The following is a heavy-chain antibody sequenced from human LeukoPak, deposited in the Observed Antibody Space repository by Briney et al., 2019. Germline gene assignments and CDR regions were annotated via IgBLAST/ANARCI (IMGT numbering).Heavy chain of an antibody. Sequence: TSETLSLTCTVSGGSISSSSYYWGWIRQPPGKGLEWIGSIYYSGSTYYNPSLKSRVTISVDTSKNQFSLKLSSVTAADTAVYYCARQRSSNSWCDYWGQGTLVTVSS. D-gene: IGHD2-2*01. J-gene: IGHJ4*02. CDR2: IYYSGST. CDR3: ARQRSSNSWCDY. CDR1: GGSISSSSYY. V-gene: IGHV4-39*01.